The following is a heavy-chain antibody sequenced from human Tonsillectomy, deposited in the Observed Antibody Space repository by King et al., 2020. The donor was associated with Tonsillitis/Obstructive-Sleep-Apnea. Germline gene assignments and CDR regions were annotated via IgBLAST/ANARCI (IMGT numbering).Heavy chain of an antibody. CDR3: AREYSNYGLDYFDY. CDR2: INPNSGGT. J-gene: IGHJ4*02. Sequence: QLVQSGAEVKKPGASVKVSCKASGYTFTGYYIQWVRQAPGQGLEWMGWINPNSGGTNYAQKFQGRVTMTRDTSISTAYMELSRLRSDDTAVYYCAREYSNYGLDYFDYWGQGTLVTVSS. V-gene: IGHV1-2*02. D-gene: IGHD4-11*01. CDR1: GYTFTGYY.